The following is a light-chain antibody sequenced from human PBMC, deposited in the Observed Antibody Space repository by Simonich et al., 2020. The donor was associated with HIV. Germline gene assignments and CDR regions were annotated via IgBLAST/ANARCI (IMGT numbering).Light chain of an antibody. CDR1: QSVLYSSNNKNY. V-gene: IGKV4-1*01. CDR2: WAA. J-gene: IGKJ5*01. Sequence: DIVMTQSPDSLAVSLGERATINCKSSQSVLYSSNNKNYVAWYQQKPGQPPKLLIYWAAPRESGVPDRFSGSGSGTDFTLTISSLQAEDVAVYYCQQYYSTPLITFGQGTRLEIK. CDR3: QQYYSTPLIT.